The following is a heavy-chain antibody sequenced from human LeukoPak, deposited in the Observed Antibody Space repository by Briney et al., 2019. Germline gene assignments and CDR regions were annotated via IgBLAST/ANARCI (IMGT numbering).Heavy chain of an antibody. CDR1: AFTVSIYD. D-gene: IGHD2-8*02. CDR2: ISGGGGKT. V-gene: IGHV3-23*01. CDR3: AKNGTGAEPENY. Sequence: GGSLRLSCAASAFTVSIYDLSWGRQAPGKGLEWVSAISGGGGKTYYADSVKGRFTISRDNSEKTLYLQMNSLRAEDTAVYNCAKNGTGAEPENYWGQGTLVTVSS. J-gene: IGHJ4*02.